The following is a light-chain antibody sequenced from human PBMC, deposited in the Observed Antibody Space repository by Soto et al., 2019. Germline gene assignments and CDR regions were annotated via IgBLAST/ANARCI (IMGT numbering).Light chain of an antibody. J-gene: IGLJ1*01. CDR2: EVT. CDR1: SGDIGSYNR. Sequence: QSVLTQPASVSGSPGQSITISCTGTSGDIGSYNRVSWYQQHPGKAPKLIIYEVTDRPSGVSNRFSGSKSGNTASLTISGLQAEDEAEYYCNSYTRFSTYVFGTGTKLTVL. V-gene: IGLV2-14*01. CDR3: NSYTRFSTYV.